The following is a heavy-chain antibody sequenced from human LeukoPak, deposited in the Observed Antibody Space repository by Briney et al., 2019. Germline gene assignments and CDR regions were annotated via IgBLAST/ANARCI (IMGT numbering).Heavy chain of an antibody. V-gene: IGHV3-48*04. D-gene: IGHD6-19*01. J-gene: IGHJ4*02. CDR3: ARYKGIAVAGTGYFDY. Sequence: GGSLRLSCAASGFTFSSYSMNWVRQAPWKGLEWVSYISSASGSIYYADSVKGRFTISRDNAKNSLFLQMNSLRAEDTAVYYCARYKGIAVAGTGYFDYWGQGTLVTVSS. CDR2: ISSASGSI. CDR1: GFTFSSYS.